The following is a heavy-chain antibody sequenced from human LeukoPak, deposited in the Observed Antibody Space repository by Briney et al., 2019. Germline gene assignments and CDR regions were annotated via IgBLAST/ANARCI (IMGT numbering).Heavy chain of an antibody. Sequence: PGGSLRLSCAASGFTFSSYSMNWVRQAPGKGLERVPSISSSSSYIYYADSVKGRFTISRDNAKNSLYLQMNSLRAEDTAVYYCARGRDIVVVVAAADYWGQGTLVTVSS. CDR1: GFTFSSYS. CDR3: ARGRDIVVVVAAADY. D-gene: IGHD2-15*01. CDR2: ISSSSSYI. V-gene: IGHV3-21*01. J-gene: IGHJ4*02.